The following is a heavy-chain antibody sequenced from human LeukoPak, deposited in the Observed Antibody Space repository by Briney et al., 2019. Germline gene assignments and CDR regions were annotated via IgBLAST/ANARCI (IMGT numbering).Heavy chain of an antibody. CDR2: IYYSGST. CDR1: GVSISSYY. V-gene: IGHV4-59*08. CDR3: ARHDGSSWYYAFDV. D-gene: IGHD6-13*01. J-gene: IGHJ3*01. Sequence: SETLSLTCTVSGVSISSYYWSWIRQPPGKGLEWTGYIYYSGSTNYNPSLKSRVTISLDTSKNQLSLKLSSVTAADTAVYYCARHDGSSWYYAFDVWGQGTMVTVSS.